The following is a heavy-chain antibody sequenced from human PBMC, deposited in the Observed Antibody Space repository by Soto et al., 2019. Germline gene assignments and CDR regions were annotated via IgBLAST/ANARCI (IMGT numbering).Heavy chain of an antibody. J-gene: IGHJ4*02. CDR3: ARDHRWAFDY. V-gene: IGHV3-48*02. CDR2: ISLNSGTI. D-gene: IGHD3-16*01. CDR1: GFTFDSYA. Sequence: EVQLVESGGGLVQPGGNLRLSCVASGFTFDSYAMNWVRQAPGKGLEWLSYISLNSGTIEYSDSVEARFTVPRDDGKSSLYLHMNSMRDEDTAVYFCARDHRWAFDYWGRGTVVTVPS.